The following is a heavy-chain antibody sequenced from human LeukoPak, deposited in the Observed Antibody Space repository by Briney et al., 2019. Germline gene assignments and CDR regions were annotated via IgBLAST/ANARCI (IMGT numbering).Heavy chain of an antibody. CDR2: ISGSGGST. J-gene: IGHJ4*02. Sequence: GGSLRLSCAASGFTFSSYAMSWVRQAPGKGLEWVSAISGSGGSTYYADSVKGRFTISRDNSKNTLYLQMNSLRAEDTAVYYCARRERAYGDYENLDYWGQGTLVTVSS. D-gene: IGHD4-17*01. V-gene: IGHV3-23*01. CDR1: GFTFSSYA. CDR3: ARRERAYGDYENLDY.